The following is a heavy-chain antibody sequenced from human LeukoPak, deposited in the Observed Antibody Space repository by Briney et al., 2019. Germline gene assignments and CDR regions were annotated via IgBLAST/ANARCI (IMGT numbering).Heavy chain of an antibody. V-gene: IGHV3-23*01. J-gene: IGHJ4*02. Sequence: GGSLRLSCAASGFTFSSYAMSWVRQTPGKGLEWVSTISDSAGSTYYADSVKGRFTISRDNSKNTLHLQMNSLRAEDTAVYYCARDRVPGIVVAGTDGWGQGTLVTVSS. CDR2: ISDSAGST. CDR3: ARDRVPGIVVAGTDG. CDR1: GFTFSSYA. D-gene: IGHD6-19*01.